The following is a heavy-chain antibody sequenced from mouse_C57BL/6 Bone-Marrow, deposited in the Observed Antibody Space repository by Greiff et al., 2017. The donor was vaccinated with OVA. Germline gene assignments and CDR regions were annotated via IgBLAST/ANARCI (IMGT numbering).Heavy chain of an antibody. CDR2: IWPGGGT. CDR3: ARNWDDGYPWFAY. J-gene: IGHJ3*01. Sequence: VKLMESGPGLVAPSQSLSISCTVSGFSLTSYAISWVRQPPGKGLEWLGVIWPGGGTNYNSALKSRLSISKDNSKSQVFIKMNSLQTEDTARYYCARNWDDGYPWFAYWGQGTLVTVSA. V-gene: IGHV2-9-1*01. D-gene: IGHD2-3*01. CDR1: GFSLTSYA.